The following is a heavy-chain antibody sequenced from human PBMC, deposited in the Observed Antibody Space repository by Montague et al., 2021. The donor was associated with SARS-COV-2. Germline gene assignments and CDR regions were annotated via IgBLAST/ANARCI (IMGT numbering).Heavy chain of an antibody. D-gene: IGHD3-10*01. J-gene: IGHJ6*02. V-gene: IGHV4-59*01. CDR3: ARGCLSYFGAGSHCYGMDV. Sequence: LSLTCSVSGTSITSYYWNWIRQPPGKGLEWIGYISDSGSTNYSPSLKSRVTMSVDTSKNQMSLKLTSVTAADTAVYYCARGCLSYFGAGSHCYGMDVWGQGTTVTVSS. CDR1: GTSITSYY. CDR2: ISDSGST.